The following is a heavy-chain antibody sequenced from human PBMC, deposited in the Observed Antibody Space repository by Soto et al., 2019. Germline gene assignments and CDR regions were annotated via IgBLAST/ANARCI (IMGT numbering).Heavy chain of an antibody. D-gene: IGHD3-3*01. Sequence: PGGSLRLSCAPSGFTFSSYGMHWVRQAPGKGPEWVAVIWYDGSKKYYADSVKGRFTISRDNSKNSLYLQMNSLRAEDTAVYYCTRDPGVTNYYFDYWGQGTLVTVSS. CDR3: TRDPGVTNYYFDY. V-gene: IGHV3-33*01. CDR2: IWYDGSKK. J-gene: IGHJ4*02. CDR1: GFTFSSYG.